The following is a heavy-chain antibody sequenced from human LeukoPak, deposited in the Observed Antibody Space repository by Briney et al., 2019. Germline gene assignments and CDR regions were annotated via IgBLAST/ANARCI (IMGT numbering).Heavy chain of an antibody. D-gene: IGHD3-10*01. V-gene: IGHV4-4*07. CDR3: ARSVMWFGELLEFDY. Sequence: SETLSLTCTVSGGSISSYYWSWIRQPAGKGLEWIGRIYTSGSTNYNPSLKSRVTMSVDTSKNQFSLKLSSVTAADTAVYYCARSVMWFGELLEFDYWGQGTLVTVSS. CDR2: IYTSGST. J-gene: IGHJ4*02. CDR1: GGSISSYY.